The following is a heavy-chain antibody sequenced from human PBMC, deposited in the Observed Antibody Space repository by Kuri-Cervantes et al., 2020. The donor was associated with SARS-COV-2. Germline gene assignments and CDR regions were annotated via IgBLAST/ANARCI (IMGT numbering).Heavy chain of an antibody. Sequence: SETLSLTCTVSGGSVSSGSYYWSWIRQPPGKGLEWIGYIYYSGSTNYNPSLKSRVTISVDTSKNQFSLKLSSVTAADTAVYYCARGGYSSSWYGLKNWFDPWGQRTLVTVSS. CDR3: ARGGYSSSWYGLKNWFDP. CDR1: GGSVSSGSYY. V-gene: IGHV4-61*01. D-gene: IGHD6-13*01. CDR2: IYYSGST. J-gene: IGHJ5*02.